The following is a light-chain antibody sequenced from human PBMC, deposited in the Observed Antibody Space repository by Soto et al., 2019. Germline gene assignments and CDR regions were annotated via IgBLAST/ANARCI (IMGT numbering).Light chain of an antibody. Sequence: EIVLTQSPATRSLSPGERATLSCRASQSVSSYLAWYQQKPGQAPRLLIYDASNRATGIPARFSGSGSGTDYTLTISSLEPEDFAVYYCQQRSNWPLITFGQGTRLEI. CDR2: DAS. CDR3: QQRSNWPLIT. V-gene: IGKV3-11*01. CDR1: QSVSSY. J-gene: IGKJ5*01.